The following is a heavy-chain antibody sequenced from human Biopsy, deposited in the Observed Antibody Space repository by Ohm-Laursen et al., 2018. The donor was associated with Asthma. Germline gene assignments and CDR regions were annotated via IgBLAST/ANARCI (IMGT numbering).Heavy chain of an antibody. CDR3: VRAVRNEQWLAPFDY. J-gene: IGHJ4*02. CDR1: GGSISSFY. V-gene: IGHV4-59*01. CDR2: VYWTGST. D-gene: IGHD6-19*01. Sequence: SETLSLTWGVYGGSISSFYWSWIRQSPEKGLEWMGYVYWTGSTNYNPSLKSRITMSVDTSKNRMFLELTSVTAADTAIYYCVRAVRNEQWLAPFDYWGQGKPVTVSS.